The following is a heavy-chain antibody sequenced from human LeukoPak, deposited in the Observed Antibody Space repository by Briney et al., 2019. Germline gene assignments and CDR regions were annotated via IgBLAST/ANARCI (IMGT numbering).Heavy chain of an antibody. CDR2: IYYSGST. Sequence: PSETLSLTCTVSGGSIGSHYWSWIRQSPGKGLEWIGYIYYSGSTNYNPSLKSRVTISVDTSKNQFSLKLSSVTAADTAVYYCARGEMATIEDAFDIWGQGTMVTVSS. CDR1: GGSIGSHY. J-gene: IGHJ3*02. D-gene: IGHD5-24*01. V-gene: IGHV4-59*11. CDR3: ARGEMATIEDAFDI.